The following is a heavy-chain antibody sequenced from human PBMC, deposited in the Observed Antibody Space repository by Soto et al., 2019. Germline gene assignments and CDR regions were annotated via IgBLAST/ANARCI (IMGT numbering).Heavy chain of an antibody. CDR2: ISYDGSNK. Sequence: QVQLVESGGGVVQPGRSLRLSCAASGFTFSSYGMHWVRQAPGKGLQWVAVISYDGSNKYYADSVKGRFTISRDNSKHTLYPQMSSLRAEDTAVCYCVGGYYFGDYWGQGTLVTVSS. J-gene: IGHJ4*02. CDR1: GFTFSSYG. CDR3: VGGYYFGDY. D-gene: IGHD3-22*01. V-gene: IGHV3-30*03.